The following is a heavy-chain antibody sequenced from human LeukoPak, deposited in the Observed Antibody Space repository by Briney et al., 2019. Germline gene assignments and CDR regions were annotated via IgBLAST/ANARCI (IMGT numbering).Heavy chain of an antibody. J-gene: IGHJ4*02. Sequence: GGSLRLSCAATGFTFSSYAMSWVRQAPGKGLEWVSGINSGGSTYYADSVKGRFTITRDNSKNTLYLQMNSLRAEDTAVYYCAKRSRSIAAAGTYYWGQGTLVTVSS. CDR2: INSGGST. CDR1: GFTFSSYA. V-gene: IGHV3-23*01. CDR3: AKRSRSIAAAGTYY. D-gene: IGHD6-13*01.